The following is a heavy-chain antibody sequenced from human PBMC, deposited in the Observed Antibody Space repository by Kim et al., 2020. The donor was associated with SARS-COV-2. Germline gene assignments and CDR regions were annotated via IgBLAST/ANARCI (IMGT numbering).Heavy chain of an antibody. V-gene: IGHV4-59*13. CDR2: IYYSDST. CDR3: ARARSCINGVCYRPFYYYYGMDV. D-gene: IGHD2-8*01. CDR1: GGSISSYY. J-gene: IGHJ6*02. Sequence: SETLSLTCTVSGGSISSYYWSWIRQSPGKGLEWIGHIYYSDSTNFNPSLKSRLTISVDTPKNQFSLKLSSVTAADTAVYYCARARSCINGVCYRPFYYYYGMDVWGQGTTVTVSS.